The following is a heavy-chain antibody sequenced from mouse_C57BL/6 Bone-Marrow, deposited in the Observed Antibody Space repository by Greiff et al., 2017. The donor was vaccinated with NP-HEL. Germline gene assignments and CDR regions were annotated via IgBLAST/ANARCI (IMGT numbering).Heavy chain of an antibody. V-gene: IGHV2-6-1*01. CDR2: ICSDGST. Sequence: VKLMESGPGLVAPSPCLSITCTVSGFSLTSYGVHWVRQPPGKGLEWLVVICSDGSTTYYSALKSRLSISKDNSKSQVFLKMNSLQTDDTAVYYCARQVLNYVGAMDYWGQGTSVTVSS. D-gene: IGHD2-1*01. J-gene: IGHJ4*01. CDR1: GFSLTSYG. CDR3: ARQVLNYVGAMDY.